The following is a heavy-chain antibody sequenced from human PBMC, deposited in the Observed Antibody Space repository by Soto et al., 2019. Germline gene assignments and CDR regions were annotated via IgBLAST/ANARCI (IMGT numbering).Heavy chain of an antibody. J-gene: IGHJ4*01. CDR1: GFTFSDYY. CDR2: VSGSGETI. CDR3: ACVQLLVAPPSVSFDY. D-gene: IGHD6-19*01. V-gene: IGHV3-11*01. Sequence: GSLRLSCAASGFTFSDYYMSWIRQAPGKGLEWLSHVSGSGETIYNADSVKGRFTASRDNVKSSLYLQLISLRAEDTALFYCACVQLLVAPPSVSFDYWGHGALVTVP.